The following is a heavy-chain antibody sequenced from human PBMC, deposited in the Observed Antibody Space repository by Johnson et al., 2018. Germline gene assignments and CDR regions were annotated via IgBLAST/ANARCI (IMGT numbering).Heavy chain of an antibody. D-gene: IGHD5-18*01. Sequence: QVQLVQSGAEVKKPGASVKVSCKASGYTFTSYDINWVRQATGQGLEWMGWMNPNSGNTGYAQKFQGRVTMTRNTSISTAYMELSSLRSEDTAVYYCARGPPVYRYGYIAWATNNYGRDVWGQGTTVTVSS. CDR3: ARGPPVYRYGYIAWATNNYGRDV. CDR2: MNPNSGNT. V-gene: IGHV1-8*01. CDR1: GYTFTSYD. J-gene: IGHJ6*02.